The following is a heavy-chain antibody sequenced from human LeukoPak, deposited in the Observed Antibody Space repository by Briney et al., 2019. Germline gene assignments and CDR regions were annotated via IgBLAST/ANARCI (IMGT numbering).Heavy chain of an antibody. V-gene: IGHV1-3*01. D-gene: IGHD6-13*01. CDR2: INAGNGNT. Sequence: ASVKVSCKASGYTFTSYAMHWVRQAPGQRLEWMGWINAGNGNTKYSQKFQGRVTITRDTSASTAYMELSSLRSEDTAVYYCAREKGNLGIAAAGRQTKYFQHWGQGTLVTVSS. J-gene: IGHJ1*01. CDR3: AREKGNLGIAAAGRQTKYFQH. CDR1: GYTFTSYA.